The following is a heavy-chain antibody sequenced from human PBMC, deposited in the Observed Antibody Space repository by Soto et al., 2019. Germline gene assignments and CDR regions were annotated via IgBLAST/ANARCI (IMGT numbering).Heavy chain of an antibody. J-gene: IGHJ4*02. Sequence: QVQLQESGPGQVKPSETLSLTCTISGGSISVYYWSWIRQPPGQALEWIGYIYDSGSPYYNPSLRSRVLISADTSKNQIALKLTSATAADTAVYYCARGVGSSPPRYWGRGTLVTVSS. CDR2: IYDSGSP. D-gene: IGHD1-26*01. CDR3: ARGVGSSPPRY. V-gene: IGHV4-59*01. CDR1: GGSISVYY.